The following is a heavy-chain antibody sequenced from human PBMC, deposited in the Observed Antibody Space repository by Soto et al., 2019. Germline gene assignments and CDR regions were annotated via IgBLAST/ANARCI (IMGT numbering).Heavy chain of an antibody. CDR2: IYWDDDK. V-gene: IGHV2-5*02. CDR3: AHRRSAYYDILIWGDA. Sequence: SGPTLGNPTQTLTLTCTFSGFSLSTSGVGVGWIRQPPGKALEWLALIYWDDDKRYSPSLKSRLTITKDTSKNQVVLTMTNMDLVDTDTYYCAHRRSAYYDILIWGDACGKETQATLSS. J-gene: IGHJ6*03. D-gene: IGHD3-9*01. CDR1: GFSLSTSGVG.